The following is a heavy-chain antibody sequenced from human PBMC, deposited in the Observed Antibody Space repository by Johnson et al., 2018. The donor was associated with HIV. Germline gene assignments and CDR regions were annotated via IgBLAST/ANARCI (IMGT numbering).Heavy chain of an antibody. J-gene: IGHJ3*02. CDR2: IKSKTDGGTT. CDR3: ARVGRNSSGWYVDAFDI. D-gene: IGHD6-19*01. CDR1: GFTFSNAW. V-gene: IGHV3-15*05. Sequence: VQLVESGGGLVKPGGSLRLSCAASGFTFSNAWMSWVRQAPGKGLEWVGRIKSKTDGGTTDYAAPVNGRFTISRDNSSNTLYLQMNSLRVEDTAVYYCARVGRNSSGWYVDAFDIWGQGTMVTVSS.